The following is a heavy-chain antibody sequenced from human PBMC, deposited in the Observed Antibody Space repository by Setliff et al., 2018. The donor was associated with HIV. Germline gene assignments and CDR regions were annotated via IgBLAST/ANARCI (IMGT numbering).Heavy chain of an antibody. CDR2: IYYIGNT. D-gene: IGHD3-3*01. Sequence: SETLSLTCTVSGGSISGGGYYWSWIRQHPGKGLDWLGNIYYIGNTDYNPSLKSRVTISIDASKNQFSLKLSSVTAADTAIYYCARVPRITTLRNAFDIWGQGTMVTVSS. CDR3: ARVPRITTLRNAFDI. CDR1: GGSISGGGYY. V-gene: IGHV4-31*03. J-gene: IGHJ3*02.